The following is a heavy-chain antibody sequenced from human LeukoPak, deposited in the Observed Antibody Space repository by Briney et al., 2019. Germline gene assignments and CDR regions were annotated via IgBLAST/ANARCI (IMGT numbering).Heavy chain of an antibody. V-gene: IGHV1-2*02. D-gene: IGHD2-21*02. CDR2: MNPKSGRT. Sequence: ASVKVSCKASGYTFIDYYIHWVRQAPGHGPEWMGWMNPKSGRTNYAEKFQGRVTMTRDTSISTAYMELSRLLSGDTAVYYCARGKTMVYCGGDCYRFDNWGQGTLVTVSS. J-gene: IGHJ4*02. CDR1: GYTFIDYY. CDR3: ARGKTMVYCGGDCYRFDN.